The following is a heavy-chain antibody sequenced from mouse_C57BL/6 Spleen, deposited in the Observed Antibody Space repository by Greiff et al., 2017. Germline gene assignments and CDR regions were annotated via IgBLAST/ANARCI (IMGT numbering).Heavy chain of an antibody. Sequence: QVQLQQSGAELMKPGASVKLSCKATGYTFTGYWIEWVKQRPGHGLEWIGEILPGSGSTNYNEKFKGKATFTADTSSNTAYMQLSSLTTEDSAIYYGARRWDYYYGSSYGYAMDYWGQGTSVTVSS. D-gene: IGHD1-1*01. V-gene: IGHV1-9*01. CDR3: ARRWDYYYGSSYGYAMDY. CDR2: ILPGSGST. J-gene: IGHJ4*01. CDR1: GYTFTGYW.